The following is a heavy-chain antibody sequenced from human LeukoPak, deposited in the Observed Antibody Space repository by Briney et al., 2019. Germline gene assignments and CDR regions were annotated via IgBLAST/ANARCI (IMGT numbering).Heavy chain of an antibody. V-gene: IGHV4-4*02. CDR2: IHHTGST. J-gene: IGHJ4*02. Sequence: PSETLSLTCAVSGDSMSSIDWWSWGRQPPGKGLEWIGEIHHTGSTNYNPSLKSRVTISVDKSKNQFSLNFNSMGAADSAVYYCAANGYYTIEYWGQGTLVTVSS. CDR1: GDSMSSIDW. D-gene: IGHD1-26*01. CDR3: AANGYYTIEY.